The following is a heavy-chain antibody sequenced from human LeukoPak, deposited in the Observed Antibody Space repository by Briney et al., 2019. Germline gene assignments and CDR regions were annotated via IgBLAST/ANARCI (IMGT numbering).Heavy chain of an antibody. D-gene: IGHD2-15*01. CDR3: ARDHSTAVAFDI. CDR1: GGSISSGDYY. J-gene: IGHJ3*02. V-gene: IGHV4-30-4*02. CDR2: IYYSGST. Sequence: SETLSLTCTVSGGSISSGDYYWSWIRQPPGKGLEWIGYIYYSGSTYYNPSLKSRVTISVDTSKNQFSLKLSSVTAADTAVYYCARDHSTAVAFDIWGQGTMVTVSS.